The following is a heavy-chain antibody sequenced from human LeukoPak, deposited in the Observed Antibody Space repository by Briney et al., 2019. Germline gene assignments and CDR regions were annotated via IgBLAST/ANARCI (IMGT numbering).Heavy chain of an antibody. CDR3: TTGISSVVVAATRGNV. Sequence: GGSLRLSCAASGFTFSSYWMSWVRQAPGKWLDWVSVIYSGGSPDYADSVKGRFTISSDNSKNTLYLQMNSLRVEDTAVYYCTTGISSVVVAATRGNVWGKGTTVTISS. CDR1: GFTFSSYW. D-gene: IGHD2-15*01. CDR2: IYSGGSP. J-gene: IGHJ6*04. V-gene: IGHV3-53*01.